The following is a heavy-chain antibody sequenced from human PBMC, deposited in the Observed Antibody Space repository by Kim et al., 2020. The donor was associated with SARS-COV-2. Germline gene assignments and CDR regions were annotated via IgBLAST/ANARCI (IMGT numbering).Heavy chain of an antibody. V-gene: IGHV1-18*01. D-gene: IGHD6-19*01. CDR3: ARDRVRIAVAGEHDAFDI. Sequence: ASVKVSCKASGYTFTSYGISWVRQAPGQGLEWMGWISAYNGNTNYAQKLQGRVTMTTDTSTSTAYMELRSLRSDDTAVYYCARDRVRIAVAGEHDAFDIWGRGTMVTDSS. CDR2: ISAYNGNT. J-gene: IGHJ3*02. CDR1: GYTFTSYG.